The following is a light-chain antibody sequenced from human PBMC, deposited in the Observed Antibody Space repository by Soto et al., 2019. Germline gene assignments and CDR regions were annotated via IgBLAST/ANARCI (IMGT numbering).Light chain of an antibody. Sequence: TVRTQSPANLSVSPGEGATLSCGGSQSISSKLACYQQTPGQAPRLLIYGASTRATGIPVRFSGSGSGTEFTLTTTRLQSEDFAIYYCQEYNNWRPITVGGGTKVDIK. V-gene: IGKV3-15*01. CDR3: QEYNNWRPIT. J-gene: IGKJ4*01. CDR2: GAS. CDR1: QSISSK.